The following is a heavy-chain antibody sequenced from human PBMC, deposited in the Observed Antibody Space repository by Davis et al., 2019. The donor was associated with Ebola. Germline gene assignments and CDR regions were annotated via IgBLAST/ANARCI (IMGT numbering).Heavy chain of an antibody. CDR3: AREGGRNYDSSGYVFDI. CDR2: INPITGGT. Sequence: AAAQISCKASGYRFTSYYMHWVRQAPGQGLEWMGIINPITGGTSYAQNFQVRVNMTRDTSTSTVYMELSRLRSEDTAVYYCAREGGRNYDSSGYVFDIWGQGTMVKVSS. J-gene: IGHJ3*02. CDR1: GYRFTSYY. D-gene: IGHD3-22*01. V-gene: IGHV1-46*01.